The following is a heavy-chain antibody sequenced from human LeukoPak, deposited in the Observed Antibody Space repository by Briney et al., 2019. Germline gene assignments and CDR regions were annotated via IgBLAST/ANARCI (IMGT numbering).Heavy chain of an antibody. CDR3: ARDEGVSFDY. CDR2: ISSSSNYI. CDR1: GFTFSAYN. Sequence: GGSLRLSCVTSGFTFSAYNMNWVRKAPGKGLEWVSCISSSSNYIYYADSVKGRFTISRDNAKNSLYLQMNSLRAEDTAVYYCARDEGVSFDYWGQGTLVTVSS. V-gene: IGHV3-21*01. J-gene: IGHJ4*02.